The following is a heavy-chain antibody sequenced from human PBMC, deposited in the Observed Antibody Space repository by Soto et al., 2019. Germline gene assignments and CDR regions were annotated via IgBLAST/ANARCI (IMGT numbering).Heavy chain of an antibody. Sequence: PXGSLRLSCAASGSTFSSYSMNWVRQAPGRGLEWVSSIISSSSYIYYADSVKGRFTISRENAKNSLYLQMNSLRAEDTAVYYCARADYDILTGSSPGDWFDPWGQGTLVTVSS. CDR1: GSTFSSYS. CDR2: IISSSSYI. V-gene: IGHV3-21*01. J-gene: IGHJ5*02. CDR3: ARADYDILTGSSPGDWFDP. D-gene: IGHD3-9*01.